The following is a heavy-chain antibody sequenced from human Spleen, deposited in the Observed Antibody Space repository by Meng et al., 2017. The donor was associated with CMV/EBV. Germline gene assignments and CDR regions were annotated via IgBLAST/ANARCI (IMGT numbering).Heavy chain of an antibody. Sequence: ASVKVSCKASGGTFSSYAISWVRQAPGQGLEWMGWISVYNGNTNYAQKVQGRVTMTTDTSTSTAYMELRSLRSEDTAVYYCAMPHSSSSQDLLDYWGQGTLVTVSS. CDR1: GGTFSSYA. CDR2: ISVYNGNT. CDR3: AMPHSSSSQDLLDY. D-gene: IGHD6-6*01. J-gene: IGHJ4*02. V-gene: IGHV1-18*01.